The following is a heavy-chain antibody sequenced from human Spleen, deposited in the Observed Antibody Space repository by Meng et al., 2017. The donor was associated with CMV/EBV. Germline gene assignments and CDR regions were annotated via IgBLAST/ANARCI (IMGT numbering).Heavy chain of an antibody. CDR3: AKDQGSLWFGEYAGYYYYYGMDV. V-gene: IGHV3-33*06. CDR1: GFTFSGYG. CDR2: IWYDGSNK. J-gene: IGHJ6*02. Sequence: GGSLRLSCAASGFTFSGYGMHWVRQAPGKGLEWVAVIWYDGSNKYYADSVKGRFTISRDNSKNTLYLQMNSLRAEDTAVYYCAKDQGSLWFGEYAGYYYYYGMDVWGQGTTVTVSS. D-gene: IGHD3-10*01.